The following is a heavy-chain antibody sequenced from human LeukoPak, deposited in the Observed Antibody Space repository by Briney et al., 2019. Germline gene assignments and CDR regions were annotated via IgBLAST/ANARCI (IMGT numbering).Heavy chain of an antibody. J-gene: IGHJ6*02. CDR3: ATAGYDILTGYSYYGMDV. D-gene: IGHD3-9*01. CDR1: GYTLTELS. V-gene: IGHV1-24*01. CDR2: FEPEDGET. Sequence: ASVKVSCKVSGYTLTELSMHWVRQAPGKGLEWMGGFEPEDGETIYAQKFQGRVTMTEDTSTDTAYMELSSLRSEDTAVYYCATAGYDILTGYSYYGMDVWGQGTTVTVSS.